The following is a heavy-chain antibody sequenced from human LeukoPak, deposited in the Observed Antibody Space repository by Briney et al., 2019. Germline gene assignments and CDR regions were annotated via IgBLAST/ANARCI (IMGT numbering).Heavy chain of an antibody. CDR1: GGSISSYY. CDR3: ARGPYSYDSSGAFDI. V-gene: IGHV4-59*01. CDR2: IYYSGST. D-gene: IGHD3-22*01. Sequence: PSETLSLTCTVSGGSISSYYWSWIRQPPGKGLEWIGYIYYSGSTNYNPSLKSRVTISVDTSKNQFSLKLSSVTAADTAVYYCARGPYSYDSSGAFDIWGQGTMVTVSS. J-gene: IGHJ3*02.